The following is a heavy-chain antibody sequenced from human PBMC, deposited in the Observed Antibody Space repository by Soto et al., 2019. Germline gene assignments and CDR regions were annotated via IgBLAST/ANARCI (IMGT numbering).Heavy chain of an antibody. CDR3: ARAGKYYYDSSGYYNFDY. V-gene: IGHV4-61*01. CDR1: GGSVSSGSYY. J-gene: IGHJ4*02. D-gene: IGHD3-22*01. Sequence: PSETLSLACTVSGGSVSSGSYYWSWIRQPPGKGLEWIGYIYYSGSTNYNPSLKSRVTISVDTSKNQFSLKLSSVTAADTAVYYCARAGKYYYDSSGYYNFDYWGQGTLVTVSS. CDR2: IYYSGST.